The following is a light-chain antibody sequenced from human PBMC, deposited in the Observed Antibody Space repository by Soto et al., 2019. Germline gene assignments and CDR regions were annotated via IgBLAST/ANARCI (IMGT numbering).Light chain of an antibody. CDR3: GTWDSSLSAYV. CDR2: ENN. J-gene: IGLJ1*01. Sequence: QSVLTQPPSVSAAPGQKVTISCSGSSSNIGNNYVSWYQQLPGTAPKLLIYENNKRPSGIPDRFSGSKSGTSATLGITGLRTGDEADYYCGTWDSSLSAYVFGTGTQLTVL. CDR1: SSNIGNNY. V-gene: IGLV1-51*02.